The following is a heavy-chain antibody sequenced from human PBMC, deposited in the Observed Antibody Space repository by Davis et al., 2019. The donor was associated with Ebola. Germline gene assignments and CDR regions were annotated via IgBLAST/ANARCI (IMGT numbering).Heavy chain of an antibody. J-gene: IGHJ6*02. CDR2: ISSSGSTI. CDR1: GFTFSDYY. D-gene: IGHD5-12*01. V-gene: IGHV3-11*01. Sequence: GESLKISCAASGFTFSDYYMSWIRQAPGKGLEWVSYISSSGSTIYYADSVKGRFTISRDNAKNSLYLQMNSLRAEDTAVYYCARATSGYDVNYYYYYGMDVWGQGTTVTVSS. CDR3: ARATSGYDVNYYYYYGMDV.